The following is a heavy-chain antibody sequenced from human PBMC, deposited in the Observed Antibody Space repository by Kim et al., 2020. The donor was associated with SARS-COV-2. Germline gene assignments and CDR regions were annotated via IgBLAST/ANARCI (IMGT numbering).Heavy chain of an antibody. J-gene: IGHJ3*02. V-gene: IGHV4-39*01. D-gene: IGHD2-2*01. CDR3: ARPRSVVVPADGPNDAFDI. CDR1: GGSISSSSYY. CDR2: IYYSGST. Sequence: SETLSLTCTVSGGSISSSSYYWGWIRQPPGKGLEWIGSIYYSGSTYYNPSLKSRVTISVDTSKNQFSLKLSSVTAADTAVYYCARPRSVVVPADGPNDAFDIWGQGTMVTVSS.